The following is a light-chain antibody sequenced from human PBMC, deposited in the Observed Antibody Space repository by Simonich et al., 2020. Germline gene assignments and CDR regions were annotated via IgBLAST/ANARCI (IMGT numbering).Light chain of an antibody. CDR2: WAS. J-gene: IGKJ1*01. CDR1: QSVLYSSNNKNY. Sequence: DIVMTQSPDSLAVYLGERATINCQSSQSVLYSSNNKNYLAWYQQKPVQPPKLLIYWASARESGVPDRFSGSGSGTDFTLTISSLQAEDVAVYYCQQYYSTPWTFGQGTKVEIK. V-gene: IGKV4-1*01. CDR3: QQYYSTPWT.